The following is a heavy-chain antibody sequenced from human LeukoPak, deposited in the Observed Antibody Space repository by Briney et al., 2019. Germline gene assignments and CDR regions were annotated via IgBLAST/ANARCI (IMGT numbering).Heavy chain of an antibody. CDR2: ISSSGSTI. J-gene: IGHJ4*02. Sequence: GGSLRLSCAASGFTFSDYYMSWIRQAPGKGLEWVSYISSSGSTIYYADSVKSRFTISRDNAKNSLYLQMNSLRAEDTAVYYCARDPPTGYSYGFYYFDYWGQGTLVTVSS. V-gene: IGHV3-11*01. CDR1: GFTFSDYY. D-gene: IGHD5-18*01. CDR3: ARDPPTGYSYGFYYFDY.